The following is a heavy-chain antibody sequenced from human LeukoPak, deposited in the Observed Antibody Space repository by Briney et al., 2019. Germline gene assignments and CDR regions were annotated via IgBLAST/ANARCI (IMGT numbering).Heavy chain of an antibody. CDR3: AKRVPGTGLDY. J-gene: IGHJ4*02. V-gene: IGHV3-23*01. CDR1: GFTFNTYA. D-gene: IGHD6-19*01. CDR2: IGSVSDTI. Sequence: PGGSLRLSCAASGFTFNTYAMSWVRQAPGKGLEWVSIIGSVSDTIYYADSVKGRFTISRDNSKNTLYLQMNSLRAEGTAIYYCAKRVPGTGLDYWGQGALVTVSS.